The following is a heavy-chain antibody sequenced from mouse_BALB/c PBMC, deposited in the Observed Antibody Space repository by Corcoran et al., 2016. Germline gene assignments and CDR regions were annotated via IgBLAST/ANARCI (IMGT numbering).Heavy chain of an antibody. CDR3: ARSGAARATYWFAY. CDR2: INPYNDGT. Sequence: EVQLQQSGPELVKPGASVKMSCKASGYTFTSYVMHWVKQKPGQGLEWIGYINPYNDGTKYNEKFKGKATLTSDKSSSTAYMELSSLTSEDSAFYYCARSGAARATYWFAYCGQGTLVTVSA. D-gene: IGHD3-1*01. CDR1: GYTFTSYV. V-gene: IGHV1S136*01. J-gene: IGHJ3*01.